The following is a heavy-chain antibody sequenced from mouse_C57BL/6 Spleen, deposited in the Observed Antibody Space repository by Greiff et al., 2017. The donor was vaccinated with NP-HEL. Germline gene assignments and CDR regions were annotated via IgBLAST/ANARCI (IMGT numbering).Heavy chain of an antibody. CDR3: ARDDTVVATPFDY. D-gene: IGHD1-1*01. J-gene: IGHJ2*01. CDR1: GFTFSSYA. V-gene: IGHV5-4*01. Sequence: EVQVVESGGGLVKPGGSLKLSCAASGFTFSSYAMSWVRQTPEKRLEWVATISDGGSYTYYPDNVKGRFTISRDNAKNNLYLQMSHLKSEDTAMYYCARDDTVVATPFDYWGQGTTLTVSS. CDR2: ISDGGSYT.